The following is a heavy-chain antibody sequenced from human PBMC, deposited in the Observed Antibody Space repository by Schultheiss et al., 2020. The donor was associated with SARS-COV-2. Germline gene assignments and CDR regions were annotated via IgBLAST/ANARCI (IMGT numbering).Heavy chain of an antibody. D-gene: IGHD4-17*01. CDR1: GYTFTSYG. CDR2: ISAYNGNT. CDR3: AKDKDPDYGDPLGAFDI. Sequence: ASVKVSCKASGYTFTSYGISWVRQAPGQGLEWMGWISAYNGNTNYAQKLQGRVTMTTDTSTSTVYMELSSLRSEDTAVYYCAKDKDPDYGDPLGAFDIWGQGTMVTVSS. J-gene: IGHJ3*02. V-gene: IGHV1-18*01.